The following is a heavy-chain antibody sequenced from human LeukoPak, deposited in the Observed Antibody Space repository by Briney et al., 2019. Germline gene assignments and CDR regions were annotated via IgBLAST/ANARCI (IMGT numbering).Heavy chain of an antibody. V-gene: IGHV4-31*03. CDR1: GGSISSGGYY. Sequence: PSETLSLTCTVSGGSISSGGYYWSWIRRHPGKGLEWIGYIYYSGSTYYNPSLKSRVTISVDTSKNQFSLKLSSVTAADTAVYYCARVVVPAATAEYFQHWGQGTLVTVSS. D-gene: IGHD2-2*01. J-gene: IGHJ1*01. CDR3: ARVVVPAATAEYFQH. CDR2: IYYSGST.